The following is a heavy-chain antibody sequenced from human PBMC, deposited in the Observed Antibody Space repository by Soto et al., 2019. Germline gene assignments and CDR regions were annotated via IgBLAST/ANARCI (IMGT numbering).Heavy chain of an antibody. D-gene: IGHD5-12*01. Sequence: PGRYLRLSSAASGLTFSSYSMNWVRQALGKGQEWVSSSSSSSTYIYYADSVKGRFTISRDNAKNSLYLQMNSLRAEDTAVYFCARVYYSSLPYYCDYMDFWGRGTTVTVSS. CDR3: ARVYYSSLPYYCDYMDF. CDR1: GLTFSSYS. CDR2: SSSSSTYI. J-gene: IGHJ6*02. V-gene: IGHV3-21*01.